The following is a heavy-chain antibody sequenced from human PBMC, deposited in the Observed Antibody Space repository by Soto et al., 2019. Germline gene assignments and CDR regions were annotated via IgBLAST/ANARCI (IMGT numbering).Heavy chain of an antibody. D-gene: IGHD3-3*01. CDR1: GGSISSGGYY. J-gene: IGHJ4*02. CDR2: IYYSGST. CDR3: ARVGVVRIQRPFDY. Sequence: QVQLQESGPGLVKPSQTLSLTCTVSGGSISSGGYYWSWIRQHPGKGLEWIGYIYYSGSTYYNPSLKSRVTISVDTSKNKFSLKLSAVTAADTAVYYCARVGVVRIQRPFDYWGQGTLVTVSS. V-gene: IGHV4-31*03.